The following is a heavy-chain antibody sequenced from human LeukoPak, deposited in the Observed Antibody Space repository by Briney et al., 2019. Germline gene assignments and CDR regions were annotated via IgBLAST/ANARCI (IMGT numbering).Heavy chain of an antibody. Sequence: GGSLRLSCAASGFTFSSYAMHWVRQAPGKGLEYVSAISSNGGSTYYANSVKGRFTISRDNSKNTLYLQMGSLRAEDMAVYYCARNTPMDVWGKGTTVTVSS. J-gene: IGHJ6*04. V-gene: IGHV3-64*01. CDR2: ISSNGGST. CDR1: GFTFSSYA. CDR3: ARNTPMDV.